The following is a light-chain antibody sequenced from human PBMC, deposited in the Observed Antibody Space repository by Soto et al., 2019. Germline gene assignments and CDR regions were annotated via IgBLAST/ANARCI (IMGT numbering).Light chain of an antibody. Sequence: DIQMTQSPSTLSASVGDRVTITCRASQSITGWLAWFQQKPGKAPKLLISKASSLQSGVPSRFSGSGSGTEFTLTISSLQPDDFATYYCQQYNPYSPWTVGQGTKL. CDR2: KAS. CDR1: QSITGW. V-gene: IGKV1-5*03. J-gene: IGKJ1*01. CDR3: QQYNPYSPWT.